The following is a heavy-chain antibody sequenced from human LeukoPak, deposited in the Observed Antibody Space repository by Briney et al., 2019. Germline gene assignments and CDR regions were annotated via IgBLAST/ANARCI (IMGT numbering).Heavy chain of an antibody. J-gene: IGHJ4*02. CDR1: GFTFDDYA. CDR3: AKDKYYYDSSGLFDY. D-gene: IGHD3-22*01. Sequence: GRSLTLSCAAFGFTFDDYAMHWVRQAPGKGLEWVSGISWNSGSIGYADSVKGRFTISRDNAKNSLFLQMNSLGAEDMALYYCAKDKYYYDSSGLFDYWGQGTLVTVSS. V-gene: IGHV3-9*03. CDR2: ISWNSGSI.